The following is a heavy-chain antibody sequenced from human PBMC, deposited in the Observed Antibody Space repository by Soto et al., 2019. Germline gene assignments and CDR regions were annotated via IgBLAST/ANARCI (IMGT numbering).Heavy chain of an antibody. D-gene: IGHD2-2*01. CDR3: AREYKRGYCSSTSCYLYYYMDV. CDR1: GFTFSSYA. Sequence: GGSLRLSCAASGFTFSSYAMHWVRQAPGKGLEYVSAISSNGGSTYYATSVKGRFTISRDNSNNPLYLQRNSLRAEDRAVYYCAREYKRGYCSSTSCYLYYYMDVGGKGTRVTVSS. J-gene: IGHJ6*03. CDR2: ISSNGGST. V-gene: IGHV3-64*01.